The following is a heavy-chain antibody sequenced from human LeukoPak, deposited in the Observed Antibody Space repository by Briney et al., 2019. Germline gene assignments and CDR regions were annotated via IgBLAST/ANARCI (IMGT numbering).Heavy chain of an antibody. CDR2: INPNSSGT. J-gene: IGHJ4*02. CDR3: ARLFYCSSTSCLDY. Sequence: ASVKVSCKASGYTFTGYYMHWVRQAPGQGLEWMGWINPNSSGTNYAQKFQGRVTMTRDTSISTAYMELSRLRSDDTAVYYCARLFYCSSTSCLDYWGQGTLVTVSS. D-gene: IGHD2-2*01. V-gene: IGHV1-2*02. CDR1: GYTFTGYY.